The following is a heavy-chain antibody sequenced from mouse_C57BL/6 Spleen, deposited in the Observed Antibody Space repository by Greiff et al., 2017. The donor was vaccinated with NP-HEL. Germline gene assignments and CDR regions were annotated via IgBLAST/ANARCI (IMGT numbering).Heavy chain of an antibody. CDR3: ARTIYYDAAWFAY. D-gene: IGHD2-4*01. Sequence: DAMLVESGGGLVQPGGSLKLSCAASGFTFSDYYMYWVRQTPEKRLEWVAYISNGGGSTYYPDTVKGRFTISRDNAKNTLYLQMSRLKSEDTAMYYCARTIYYDAAWFAYWGQGTLVTVSA. CDR2: ISNGGGST. CDR1: GFTFSDYY. J-gene: IGHJ3*01. V-gene: IGHV5-12*01.